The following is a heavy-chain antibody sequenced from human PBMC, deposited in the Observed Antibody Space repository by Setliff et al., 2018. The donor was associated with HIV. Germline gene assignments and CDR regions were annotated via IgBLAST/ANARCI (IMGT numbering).Heavy chain of an antibody. CDR1: GYNLHNYG. Sequence: ASVKVSCKASGYNLHNYGITWVRQAPGQGLEWMGWINTHTGNTNYAQKFQGRVTMTRDTSISTVYMELSSLRSDDTALYFCARGAEDLAINPPSFDYYFDYWGQGTPVTVSS. V-gene: IGHV1-18*01. J-gene: IGHJ4*02. D-gene: IGHD3-9*01. CDR2: INTHTGNT. CDR3: ARGAEDLAINPPSFDYYFDY.